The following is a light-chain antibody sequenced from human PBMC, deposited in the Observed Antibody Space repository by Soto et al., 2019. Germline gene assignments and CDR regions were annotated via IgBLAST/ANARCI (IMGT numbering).Light chain of an antibody. V-gene: IGKV1-39*01. J-gene: IGKJ1*01. CDR2: AAS. CDR3: QQYGSSPWT. Sequence: DIQMTQSPSSLSASVGDRISITCQASQSVSSYLNWYQQKPGKAPRLLIYAASHLQTGVPSRFRGTGSATHFTLTINSLQPEDFATYYCQQYGSSPWTFGQGTKVDI. CDR1: QSVSSY.